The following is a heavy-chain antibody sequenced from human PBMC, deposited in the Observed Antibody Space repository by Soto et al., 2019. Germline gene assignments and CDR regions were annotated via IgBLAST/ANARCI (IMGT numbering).Heavy chain of an antibody. J-gene: IGHJ6*02. Sequence: SETLSLTCTVSVDSISRNGYFCTWIRQHPWKGLEWIGYIYYSGSSYYNPSLKSRVIISVDTSKNQFSLNLTAVTAADTAVYYCARGTMLRGTGYSYAMDVWVQATTDTVSS. CDR2: IYYSGSS. CDR3: ARGTMLRGTGYSYAMDV. D-gene: IGHD3-10*01. CDR1: VDSISRNGYF. V-gene: IGHV4-31*03.